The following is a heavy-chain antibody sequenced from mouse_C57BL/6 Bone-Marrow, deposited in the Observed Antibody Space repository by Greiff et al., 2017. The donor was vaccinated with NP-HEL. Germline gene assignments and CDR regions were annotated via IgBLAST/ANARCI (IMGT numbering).Heavy chain of an antibody. J-gene: IGHJ2*01. CDR3: TRIYYYGSVDY. V-gene: IGHV1-15*01. CDR2: IDPETGGT. Sequence: QVQLQQSGAELVRPGASVTLSCKASGYTFTDYEMHWVKQTPVHGLEWIGAIDPETGGTAYNQKFKGKAILTADKSSSTAYLELRSLTSEDSAVYYSTRIYYYGSVDYWGQGTTLTVSS. D-gene: IGHD1-1*01. CDR1: GYTFTDYE.